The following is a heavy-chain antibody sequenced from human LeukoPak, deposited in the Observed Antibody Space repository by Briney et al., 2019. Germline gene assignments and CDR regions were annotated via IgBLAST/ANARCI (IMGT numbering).Heavy chain of an antibody. V-gene: IGHV4-59*01. CDR1: GGSMSTYY. CDR2: IYYSGST. J-gene: IGHJ3*02. D-gene: IGHD4-17*01. Sequence: PSETLSLTCTVSGGSMSTYYWSWIRQPPGKGLEWIGYIYYSGSTNYNPSLKSRVTISVDTSKNQFSLKLSSVTAADTAVYYCARKATTGPTKAAFDIWGQGTMVTVSS. CDR3: ARKATTGPTKAAFDI.